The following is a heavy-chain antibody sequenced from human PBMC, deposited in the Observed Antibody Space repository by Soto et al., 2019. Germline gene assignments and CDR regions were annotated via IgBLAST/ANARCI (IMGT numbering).Heavy chain of an antibody. V-gene: IGHV3-33*08. J-gene: IGHJ6*02. CDR1: GFTFNTYG. CDR2: IWYDGSNK. Sequence: QVQLVESGGGVVQPGGSLRLSCTTSGFTFNTYGMHWVRQAPGKGLEWVAIIWYDGSNKYYADSVKGRFTISRDNSKNTLYLQMTGLRAEDTALYYCARADCTGAYCYSWPFNYGVDVWGQGTTVTVSS. CDR3: ARADCTGAYCYSWPFNYGVDV. D-gene: IGHD2-15*01.